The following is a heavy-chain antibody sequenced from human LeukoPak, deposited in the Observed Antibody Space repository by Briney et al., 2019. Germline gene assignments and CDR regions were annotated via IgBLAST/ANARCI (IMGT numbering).Heavy chain of an antibody. CDR2: IYYGGYT. D-gene: IGHD3-3*01. CDR3: QSRFLEWLLDY. CDR1: GGSISSNNYY. V-gene: IGHV4-39*01. J-gene: IGHJ4*02. Sequence: PSETLSLTCTVSGGSISSNNYYRGWIRQPPGKGLEWIGSIYYGGYTYYNPSLKSRVTISVDTSKNQFSQKLSSVTATDTAIYYCQSRFLEWLLDYWGQGTLVTVSS.